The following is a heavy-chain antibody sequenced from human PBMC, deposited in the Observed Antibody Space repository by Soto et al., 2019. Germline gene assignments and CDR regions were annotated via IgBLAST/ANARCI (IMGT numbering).Heavy chain of an antibody. Sequence: GESLKISCAASGFTFSSYAMSWVRQAPGKGLEWVSAISGSGGSTYYADSVKGRFTISRDNSKNTLYLQMNSLRAEDTAVYYCAKEPPVVVVAATGPFDYWGQGTLVTVSS. J-gene: IGHJ4*02. V-gene: IGHV3-23*01. D-gene: IGHD2-15*01. CDR2: ISGSGGST. CDR3: AKEPPVVVVAATGPFDY. CDR1: GFTFSSYA.